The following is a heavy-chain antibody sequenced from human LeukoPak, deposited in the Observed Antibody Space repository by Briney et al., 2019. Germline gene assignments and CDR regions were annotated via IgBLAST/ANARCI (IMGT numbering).Heavy chain of an antibody. D-gene: IGHD3-10*01. Sequence: SETLSLTCSVSGGSISSTNWWSWVRQPPGKGLEWIGETSHRGSTNYNPSLKSRVTISVDKSKNQFSLKSTSVTAADTAVYYCARDRELGYWGQGILVTVSS. CDR1: GGSISSTNW. CDR2: TSHRGST. V-gene: IGHV4-4*02. CDR3: ARDRELGY. J-gene: IGHJ4*02.